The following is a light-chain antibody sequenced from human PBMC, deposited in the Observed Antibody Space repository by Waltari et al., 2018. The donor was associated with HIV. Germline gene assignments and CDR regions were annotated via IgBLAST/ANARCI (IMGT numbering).Light chain of an antibody. V-gene: IGKV2-28*01. CDR2: LGS. J-gene: IGKJ2*01. CDR1: QSLLNSNGYKY. CDR3: IQALQAPRYT. Sequence: DIVMTQSPLSLAVTPGESASISCRSSQSLLNSNGYKYVDWYVQKAGQSPQLLIFLGSHRASGVPDRFSGSGSGTDFTLKISRVEAADVGVYFCIQALQAPRYTFGQGTKLEIK.